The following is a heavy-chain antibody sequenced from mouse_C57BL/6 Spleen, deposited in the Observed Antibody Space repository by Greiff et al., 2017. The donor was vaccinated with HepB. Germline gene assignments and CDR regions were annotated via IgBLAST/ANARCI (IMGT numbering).Heavy chain of an antibody. CDR1: GFTFSSYG. J-gene: IGHJ3*01. V-gene: IGHV5-6*02. CDR2: ISSGGSYT. CDR3: ARQGEGFAY. Sequence: DVKLVESGGDLVKPGGSLKLSCAASGFTFSSYGMSWVRQTPDKRLEWVATISSGGSYTYYPDSVKGRFTISRDNAKNTLYLQRSSLKSEDTAMYYCARQGEGFAYWGQGTLVTVSA.